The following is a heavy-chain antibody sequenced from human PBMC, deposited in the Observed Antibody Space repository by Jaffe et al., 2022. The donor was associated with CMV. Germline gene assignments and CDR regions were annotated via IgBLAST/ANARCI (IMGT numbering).Heavy chain of an antibody. J-gene: IGHJ6*03. CDR1: GGSFSGYY. V-gene: IGHV4-34*01. CDR2: INHSGST. Sequence: QVQLQQWGAGLLKPSETLSLTCAVYGGSFSGYYWSWIRQPPGKGLEWIGEINHSGSTNYNPSLKSRVTISVDTSKNQFSLKLSSVTAADTAVYYCARGLRTYYYYMDVWGKGTTVTVSS. CDR3: ARGLRTYYYYMDV.